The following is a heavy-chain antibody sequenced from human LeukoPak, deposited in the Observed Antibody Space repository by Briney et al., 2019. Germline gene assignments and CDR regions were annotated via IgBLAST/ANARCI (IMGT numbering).Heavy chain of an antibody. CDR2: ISSSSSTI. CDR1: GFTFSSYS. V-gene: IGHV3-48*01. Sequence: GGSLRLSCAASGFTFSSYSMNWVRQAPGKGLEWVSYISSSSSTIYYADSVKGRFTISRDNAKNSLYLQMNSLRAEDTAVYYCARGYSSGWFGYWGQGTLVTVSS. D-gene: IGHD6-19*01. CDR3: ARGYSSGWFGY. J-gene: IGHJ5*01.